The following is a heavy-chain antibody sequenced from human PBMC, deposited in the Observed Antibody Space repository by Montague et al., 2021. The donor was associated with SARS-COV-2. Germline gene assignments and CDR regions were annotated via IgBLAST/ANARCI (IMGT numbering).Heavy chain of an antibody. Sequence: SETLSLTCTVSGGSIGTYYWNWIRQSPGKGLEWLGYIYYIGSTKYSPSLKSRVTISMDTSRDRLSLRLKSVTAADTAVYYCARDNYGDWGYYGLDVWGQGTTVIVSS. CDR3: ARDNYGDWGYYGLDV. V-gene: IGHV4-59*01. CDR1: GGSIGTYY. D-gene: IGHD4-17*01. CDR2: IYYIGST. J-gene: IGHJ6*02.